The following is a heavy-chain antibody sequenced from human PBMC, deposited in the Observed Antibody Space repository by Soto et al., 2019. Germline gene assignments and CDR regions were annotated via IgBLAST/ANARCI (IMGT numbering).Heavy chain of an antibody. Sequence: EVQLVESGGGLVKPGGSLRLSCAASGFTFSTYSMNWVRQAPGKGLEWVSFISSSSSYMNYADSVKGRFTISRDNAKNSLYLHMNSLRAEDTAVYYCARDNYGSGNYYSDYWGQGTLVMVSS. CDR3: ARDNYGSGNYYSDY. CDR1: GFTFSTYS. J-gene: IGHJ4*02. V-gene: IGHV3-21*01. CDR2: ISSSSSYM. D-gene: IGHD3-10*01.